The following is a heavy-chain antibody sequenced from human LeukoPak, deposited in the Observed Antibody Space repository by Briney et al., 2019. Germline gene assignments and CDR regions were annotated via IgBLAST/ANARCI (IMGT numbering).Heavy chain of an antibody. CDR3: ARDVRYCSSTSCYFYSAFDY. Sequence: ASVKVSCKASEYTFTGYYIHWVRQAPGQGLEWMGWIDPNTGDSNYVQKFQGRVTMTRDTSISTAYMELSRLRSDDTAVYYCARDVRYCSSTSCYFYSAFDYWGQGTLVTVSS. V-gene: IGHV1-2*02. CDR2: IDPNTGDS. CDR1: EYTFTGYY. J-gene: IGHJ4*02. D-gene: IGHD2-2*01.